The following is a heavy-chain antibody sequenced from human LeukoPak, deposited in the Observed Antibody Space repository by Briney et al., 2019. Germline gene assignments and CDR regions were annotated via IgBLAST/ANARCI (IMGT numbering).Heavy chain of an antibody. Sequence: PGGSLRPSCAASGFTFSTYAMSWVRQAPGKGLDWVSGINNNGGSTYYADSVKGRFTISRDNAKNSLYLQMNSLRAKDTAVYYCAKVSGSRDLHIWGQGTMVTVSS. J-gene: IGHJ3*02. CDR3: AKVSGSRDLHI. CDR2: INNNGGST. CDR1: GFTFSTYA. D-gene: IGHD3-3*01. V-gene: IGHV3-23*01.